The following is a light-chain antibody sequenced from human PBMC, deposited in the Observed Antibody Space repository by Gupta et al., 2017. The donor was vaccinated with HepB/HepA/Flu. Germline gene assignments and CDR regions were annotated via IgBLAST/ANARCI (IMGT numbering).Light chain of an antibody. J-gene: IGKJ5*01. CDR1: QRISSY. Sequence: DIQMTQSPSSLYASVGDRVTLTCRASQRISSYLNLYQQKPGTAPNLLIYAASMLQSGVPPRFSRSGSVTDFTLTSSSRQPEYFATYYGQYTYSAITFGPGTRLEIK. CDR2: AAS. V-gene: IGKV1-39*01. CDR3: QYTYSAIT.